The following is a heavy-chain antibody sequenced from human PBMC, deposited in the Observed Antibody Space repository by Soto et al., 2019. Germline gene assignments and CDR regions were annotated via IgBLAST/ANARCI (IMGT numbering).Heavy chain of an antibody. D-gene: IGHD3-10*01. CDR1: GGSISSGGYS. V-gene: IGHV4-30-2*01. CDR3: ARAGRDYYGSGSLAYFDY. CDR2: IYHSGST. J-gene: IGHJ4*02. Sequence: TLSLTCAVSGGSISSGGYSWSWIRQPPGKGLEWIGYIYHSGSTYYNPSLKSRVTISVDRSKNQFSLKLSSVTAADTAVYYCARAGRDYYGSGSLAYFDYWGQGTLVTVSS.